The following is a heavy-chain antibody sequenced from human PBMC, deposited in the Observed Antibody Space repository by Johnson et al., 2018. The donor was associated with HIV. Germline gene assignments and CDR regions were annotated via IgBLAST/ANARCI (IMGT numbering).Heavy chain of an antibody. CDR3: AKDLGNWDSPRSAFDM. J-gene: IGHJ3*02. Sequence: VQLVESGGGLVQPGRSLRLSCAASGFTFDDYAMDWVRQAPGKGLEWVSGISWNSGSIGYADSVKGRFTISRDNAKNSLYLQMNSLRAEDTAVYYCAKDLGNWDSPRSAFDMWGQGTMVTVSS. CDR1: GFTFDDYA. CDR2: ISWNSGSI. V-gene: IGHV3-9*01. D-gene: IGHD1/OR15-1a*01.